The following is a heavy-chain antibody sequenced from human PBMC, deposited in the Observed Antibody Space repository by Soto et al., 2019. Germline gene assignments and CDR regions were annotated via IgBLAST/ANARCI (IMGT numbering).Heavy chain of an antibody. Sequence: SETLSLTCTLSGGSISSSSYYWGWIRQPPGKGLECIGSIYYSGSTYYNPSLKSRVTISVDTSKNQFSLKLSSVTAADTAVYYCARGRGYSYGLDPWGQGTLVT. J-gene: IGHJ5*02. CDR2: IYYSGST. D-gene: IGHD5-18*01. CDR3: ARGRGYSYGLDP. V-gene: IGHV4-39*01. CDR1: GGSISSSSYY.